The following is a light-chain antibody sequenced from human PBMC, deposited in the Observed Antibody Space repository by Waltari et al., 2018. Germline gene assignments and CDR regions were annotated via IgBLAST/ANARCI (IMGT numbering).Light chain of an antibody. CDR3: MQATQWPLT. Sequence: DAVMTQSQLSLPVTLGQPATNSCRSSLSLVHSDGKTYLTWFHQRPGQSPRRLIYKVFKRESGVPDRFSGSGSGNDFTLKISRVEAEDVGTYYCMQATQWPLTVGQGTKVEIK. V-gene: IGKV2-30*02. J-gene: IGKJ1*01. CDR1: LSLVHSDGKTY. CDR2: KVF.